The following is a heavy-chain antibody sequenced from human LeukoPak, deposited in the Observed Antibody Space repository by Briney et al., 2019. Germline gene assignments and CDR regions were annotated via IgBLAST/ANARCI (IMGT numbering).Heavy chain of an antibody. V-gene: IGHV3-30*04. CDR1: GFTFSGHA. CDR3: ARDKAPSHIAVLDY. CDR2: TSYDGSNK. J-gene: IGHJ4*02. Sequence: GGSLRLSCAASGFTFSGHAMHWVRQAPGKGLECLAVTSYDGSNKYYADSVKGRFTISRDNSKNTVYLRMNSLRAEDTALYYCARDKAPSHIAVLDYWGQGTLVTVSS. D-gene: IGHD5-12*01.